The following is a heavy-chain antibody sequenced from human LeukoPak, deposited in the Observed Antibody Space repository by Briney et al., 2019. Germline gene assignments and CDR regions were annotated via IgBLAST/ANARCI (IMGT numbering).Heavy chain of an antibody. V-gene: IGHV4-34*01. D-gene: IGHD5-12*01. J-gene: IGHJ3*02. CDR1: GGSISSYY. Sequence: PSETLSLTCTVSGGSISSYYWSWIRQPPGKGLEWIGEINHSGSTNYNPSLKSRVTISVDTSKNQFSLKLSSVTAADTAVYYCARRDKWLRFNAFDIWGQGTMVTVSS. CDR2: INHSGST. CDR3: ARRDKWLRFNAFDI.